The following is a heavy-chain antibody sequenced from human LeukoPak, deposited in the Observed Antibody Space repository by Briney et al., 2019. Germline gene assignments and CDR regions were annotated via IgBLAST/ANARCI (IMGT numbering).Heavy chain of an antibody. J-gene: IGHJ4*02. V-gene: IGHV3-74*01. CDR1: GFTFSSYW. D-gene: IGHD4-23*01. CDR2: IASDGSST. Sequence: GGSLRFSCAASGFTFSSYWMNWVRQAPGKGLVWVSRIASDGSSTTYADSVKGRFSISRDNAKNTLYLQMNSLRVEDTAVYYCARGRPHGNDYWGQGTLVTVSS. CDR3: ARGRPHGNDY.